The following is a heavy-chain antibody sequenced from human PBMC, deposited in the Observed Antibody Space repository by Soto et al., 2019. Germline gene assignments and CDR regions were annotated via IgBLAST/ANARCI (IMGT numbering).Heavy chain of an antibody. CDR1: GFTFSSYA. CDR3: AKDRGAGGRFSGIAVAGIPS. D-gene: IGHD6-19*01. J-gene: IGHJ5*02. CDR2: ISGGGGNT. Sequence: EVQLLESGGGLVQPGGSLRLSCAASGFTFSSYAMSWVRQTPGKGLEWVSGISGGGGNTYYADSVTGRFTISSDKSRNTLYLQMNSLRAADTAIYYCAKDRGAGGRFSGIAVAGIPSWGQGTLVTVSS. V-gene: IGHV3-23*01.